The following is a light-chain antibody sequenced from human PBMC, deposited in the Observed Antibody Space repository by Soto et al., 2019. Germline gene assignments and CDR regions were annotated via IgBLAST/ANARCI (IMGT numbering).Light chain of an antibody. V-gene: IGKV3-15*01. CDR2: GAS. CDR3: QQYSSWPGT. Sequence: ETVMTQSPATLSVSPGERATLSCRASQSVSSNLAWYQQKPGQAPRLLIYGASTRATGIPARFSGSGSGTEFTLTISSLQSEDFAVYYCQQYSSWPGTFGQGTKVKIK. CDR1: QSVSSN. J-gene: IGKJ1*01.